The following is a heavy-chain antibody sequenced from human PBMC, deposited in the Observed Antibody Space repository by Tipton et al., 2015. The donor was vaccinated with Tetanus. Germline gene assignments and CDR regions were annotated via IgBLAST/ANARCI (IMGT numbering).Heavy chain of an antibody. D-gene: IGHD4-17*01. CDR2: IYYSGSS. CDR3: ARPSTTVTPRAFDV. J-gene: IGHJ3*01. Sequence: TLSLTCNVSGASMSSSSYYWDWIRQPPGKGLEWIGSIYYSGSSYYNPSLESRVTISPDTSKNRFSLKLTSVTAADAAVYYCARPSTTVTPRAFDVWGQGTMVTVSS. CDR1: GASMSSSSYY. V-gene: IGHV4-39*01.